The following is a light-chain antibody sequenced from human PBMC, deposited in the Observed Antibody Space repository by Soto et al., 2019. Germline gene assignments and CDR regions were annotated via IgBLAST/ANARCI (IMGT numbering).Light chain of an antibody. CDR3: QQRYNT. CDR1: QSVSSY. V-gene: IGKV3-11*01. Sequence: EIVLTQSPATLSLSPGERATLSCRASQSVSSYLAWYQQKPGQAPRLLIYDASNRATGIPARFSGSGSGTEFTLTHSNPGPEDFAVYYCQQRYNTFGQGTKLEIK. CDR2: DAS. J-gene: IGKJ2*01.